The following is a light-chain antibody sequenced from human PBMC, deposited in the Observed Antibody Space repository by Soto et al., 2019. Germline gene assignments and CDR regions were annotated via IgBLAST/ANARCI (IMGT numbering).Light chain of an antibody. CDR2: DVT. J-gene: IGLJ1*01. V-gene: IGLV2-14*01. Sequence: QSALTQPASVSGSPGQSITISCTGTTNDVGLYNYVSWYQRHPGKAPKLMIYDVTNRPSGVSYRFSGSKSGNTASLTISGLQVEDEAEYYCSSYTITTSYVFGTGTKVTVL. CDR1: TNDVGLYNY. CDR3: SSYTITTSYV.